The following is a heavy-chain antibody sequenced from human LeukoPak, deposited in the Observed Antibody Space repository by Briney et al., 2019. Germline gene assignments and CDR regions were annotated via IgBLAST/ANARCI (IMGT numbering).Heavy chain of an antibody. J-gene: IGHJ4*02. Sequence: PGGSLRLSCAASGFTFDDYAMHWVRQAPGKGLEWVSGISWNSGSIGYADSVKGRFTISRDNAKNSLYLQMNSLRAEDTALYYCAKDEKYDSSGYYDYWGQGTLVTVSS. V-gene: IGHV3-9*01. CDR2: ISWNSGSI. D-gene: IGHD3-22*01. CDR1: GFTFDDYA. CDR3: AKDEKYDSSGYYDY.